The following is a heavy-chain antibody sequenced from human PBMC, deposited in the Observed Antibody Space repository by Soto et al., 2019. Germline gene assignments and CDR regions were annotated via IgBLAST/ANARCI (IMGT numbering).Heavy chain of an antibody. CDR3: ARHGERTIRSLNGFDP. CDR2: MYYSGST. V-gene: IGHV4-39*01. CDR1: GGSISSSNYF. D-gene: IGHD4-17*01. J-gene: IGHJ5*02. Sequence: QLQLQESGPGLVKPSETLSLTCTVSGGSISSSNYFWGWIRQPPGKGLEWIGSMYYSGSTYYNPTSERRVHIAVDTSKNQFSLKRSSVTAADTAMYYCARHGERTIRSLNGFDPWGQGTLVTVSS.